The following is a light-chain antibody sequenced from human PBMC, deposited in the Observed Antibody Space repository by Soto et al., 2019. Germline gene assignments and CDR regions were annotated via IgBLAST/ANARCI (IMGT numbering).Light chain of an antibody. J-gene: IGKJ4*01. CDR1: QTISSW. CDR3: QQYNSYPLT. V-gene: IGKV1-5*03. Sequence: DIQMTQSPSTLSGSVGDRVTITCRASQTISSWLAWYQQKPGKAPKLLIYKASTLKSGVPSRFSGSGSGTEFTLTISSLQPDDFATYHCQQYNSYPLTFGGGTKVDI. CDR2: KAS.